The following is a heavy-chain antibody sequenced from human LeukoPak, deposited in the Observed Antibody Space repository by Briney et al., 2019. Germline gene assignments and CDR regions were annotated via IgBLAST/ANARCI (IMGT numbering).Heavy chain of an antibody. CDR1: GGSISSYY. CDR3: ARDPPAYCSGGSCYSDY. D-gene: IGHD2-15*01. Sequence: SETLSLTCTVSGGSISSYYWSWIRQPAGKGLEWIGRIYTSGSTNYNPSLKSRVTMSVDTSKNQFSLKLSSATAADTAVYYCARDPPAYCSGGSCYSDYWGQGTLVTVSS. V-gene: IGHV4-4*07. CDR2: IYTSGST. J-gene: IGHJ4*02.